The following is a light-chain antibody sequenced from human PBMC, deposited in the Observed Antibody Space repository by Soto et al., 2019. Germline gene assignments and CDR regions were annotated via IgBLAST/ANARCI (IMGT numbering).Light chain of an antibody. CDR1: QSLSSY. Sequence: EIVLTQSPATLSLSPGERATLSCRASQSLSSYLAWYQQKPGQAPRLLIYDASNRATGIQARFSGSGSGTEFTLTIRSLEPEDFAVYYCKQRTNWLTFGGGTKGDIK. CDR2: DAS. CDR3: KQRTNWLT. V-gene: IGKV3-11*01. J-gene: IGKJ4*01.